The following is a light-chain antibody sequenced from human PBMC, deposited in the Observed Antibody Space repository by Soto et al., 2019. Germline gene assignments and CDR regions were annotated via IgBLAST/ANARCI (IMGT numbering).Light chain of an antibody. CDR2: LNSDGRH. V-gene: IGLV4-69*01. CDR3: QTWGTGLLV. Sequence: QLVRTQSPSASASLGASVKLTCNQSSGNRTYAIAWHQQQPEKGPRYLMNLNSDGRHTKGDGIPDRFSGSSSGTERYLTISSLQSEDEADYYCQTWGTGLLVFGGGTKLTVL. J-gene: IGLJ2*01. CDR1: SGNRTYA.